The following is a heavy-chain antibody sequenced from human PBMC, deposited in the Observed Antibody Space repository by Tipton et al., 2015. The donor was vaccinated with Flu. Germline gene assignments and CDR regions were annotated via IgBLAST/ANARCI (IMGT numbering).Heavy chain of an antibody. CDR3: VISAYYDSSGYYLHRFDC. V-gene: IGHV4-34*01. CDR2: INHSGST. Sequence: TLSLTCAVYGGSFSGYYWSWIRQPPGKGLEWIGEINHSGSTNYNPSLKSRVTISVDTSKNQFSLKLSSVTAADTAVYYCVISAYYDSSGYYLHRFDCWGQGTLVTVSS. CDR1: GGSFSGYY. J-gene: IGHJ4*02. D-gene: IGHD3-22*01.